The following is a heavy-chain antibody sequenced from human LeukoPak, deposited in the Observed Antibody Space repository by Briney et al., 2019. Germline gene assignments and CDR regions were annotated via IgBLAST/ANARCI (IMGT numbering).Heavy chain of an antibody. J-gene: IGHJ3*02. D-gene: IGHD3-22*01. V-gene: IGHV4-4*07. CDR2: IYTSGST. CDR1: GGSISSYY. CDR3: ARRSYYYDSSGYEEDAFDI. Sequence: SETLSLTCTVSGGSISSYYWSWIQQPAGKGLEWIGRIYTSGSTNYNPSLKSRVTMSVDTSKNQFSLKLSSVTAADTAVYYCARRSYYYDSSGYEEDAFDIWGQGTMVTVSS.